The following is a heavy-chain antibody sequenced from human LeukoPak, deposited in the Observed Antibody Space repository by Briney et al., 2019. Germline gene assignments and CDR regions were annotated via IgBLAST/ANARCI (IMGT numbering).Heavy chain of an antibody. J-gene: IGHJ4*02. V-gene: IGHV4-38-2*02. CDR1: GYSISSGYY. CDR3: ARDVGIAAAYDY. D-gene: IGHD6-13*01. CDR2: IYHSGST. Sequence: KPSETLSLTCAVSGYSISSGYYWGCIRPPPGKGLEWIGSIYHSGSTYYNPSLKSRVTISVDTSKNQFSLKLSSVTAADTAVYYCARDVGIAAAYDYWGQGTLVTVSS.